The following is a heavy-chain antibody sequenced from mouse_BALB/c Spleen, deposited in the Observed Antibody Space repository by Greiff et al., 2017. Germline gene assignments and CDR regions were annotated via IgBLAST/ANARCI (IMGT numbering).Heavy chain of an antibody. D-gene: IGHD1-1*01. CDR2: ISSGSSTI. V-gene: IGHV5-17*02. J-gene: IGHJ4*01. CDR3: ARSHLYYGSSYAMDY. CDR1: GFTFSSFG. Sequence: EVHLVESGGGLVQPGGSRKLSCAASGFTFSSFGMHWVRQAPEKGLEWVAYISSGSSTIYYADTVKGRFTISRDNPKNTLFLQMTSLRSEDTAMYYCARSHLYYGSSYAMDYWGQGTSVTVSS.